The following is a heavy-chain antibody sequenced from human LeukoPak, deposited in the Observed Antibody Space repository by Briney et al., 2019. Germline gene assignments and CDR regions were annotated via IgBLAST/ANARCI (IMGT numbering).Heavy chain of an antibody. CDR2: IIPILGLA. CDR3: ASEISGYESEVDWYFDL. CDR1: GGTFSSYA. Sequence: ASVKVSCKASGGTFSSYAISWARQAPGQGLEWMGRIIPILGLANYAQKFQGRVSITADKSTSTVYMELNSLTSEDTAVYYCASEISGYESEVDWYFDLWGRGTLVTVSS. D-gene: IGHD5-12*01. J-gene: IGHJ2*01. V-gene: IGHV1-69*04.